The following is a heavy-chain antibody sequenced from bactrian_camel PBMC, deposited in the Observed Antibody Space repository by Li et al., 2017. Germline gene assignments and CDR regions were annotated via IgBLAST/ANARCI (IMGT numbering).Heavy chain of an antibody. CDR2: IHSGGGIT. D-gene: IGHD2*01. CDR3: AASDWARYCSGGPRSYEYRH. J-gene: IGHJ4*01. V-gene: IGHV3S1*01. CDR1: GFTFSSGW. Sequence: HVQLVESGGGLVQPGGSLRLSCVASGFTFSSGWMYWVRQAPGKGLEWVSAIHSGGGITHYADSVKGRFTISQDNAKNTLYLQMNSLKPEDTAMYYCAASDWARYCSGGPRSYEYRHWGHGTQVTVS.